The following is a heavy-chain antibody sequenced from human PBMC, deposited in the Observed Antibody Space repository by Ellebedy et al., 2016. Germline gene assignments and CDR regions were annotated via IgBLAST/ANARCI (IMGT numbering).Heavy chain of an antibody. V-gene: IGHV3-48*02. CDR3: GRDLTWRFLDY. CDR1: GFRFSGYS. Sequence: GGSLRLSCAASGFRFSGYSMFWVRQAPGKGLEWASFISDGATTIYYADSVKGRFTVSRDDAKNSLFLQMNSLRDEDTAVYYCGRDLTWRFLDYWGQGALVTVSS. D-gene: IGHD1-20*01. CDR2: ISDGATTI. J-gene: IGHJ4*02.